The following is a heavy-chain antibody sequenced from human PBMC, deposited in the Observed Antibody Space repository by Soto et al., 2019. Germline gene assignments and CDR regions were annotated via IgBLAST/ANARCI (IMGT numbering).Heavy chain of an antibody. J-gene: IGHJ6*02. CDR1: GGTFSSYA. Sequence: VASVKVSCKASGGTFSSYAISWVRQAPGQGLEWMGGIIPIFGTANYAQKFQGRVTITADESTSTAYMELSSLRSEGTAVYYCARGETTVTPENYYYYGMDVWGQGTTVTVSS. CDR3: ARGETTVTPENYYYYGMDV. CDR2: IIPIFGTA. D-gene: IGHD4-17*01. V-gene: IGHV1-69*13.